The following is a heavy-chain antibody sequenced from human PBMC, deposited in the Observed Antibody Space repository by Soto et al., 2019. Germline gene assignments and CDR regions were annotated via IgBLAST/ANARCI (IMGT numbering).Heavy chain of an antibody. J-gene: IGHJ2*01. CDR3: VRVLNSSWYADL. D-gene: IGHD3-22*01. CDR1: GGSVSNASFY. CDR2: IFYTGVT. V-gene: IGHV4-61*03. Sequence: QVQLQESGPGLVKPSETLSLTCSVSGGSVSNASFYWTWIRQAPGTGLEYIGYIFYTGVTNYNPSLSSRFTISLDTSKNHFSLKLNSMTAADTAVYYCVRVLNSSWYADLWGRGTLVTVSS.